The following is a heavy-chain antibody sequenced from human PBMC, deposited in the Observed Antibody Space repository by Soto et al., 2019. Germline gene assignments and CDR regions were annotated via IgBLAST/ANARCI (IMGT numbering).Heavy chain of an antibody. CDR1: GGSISTFY. CDR2: IYYSGNT. Sequence: ETLSLTCTVSGGSISTFYWSWIRQPPGKGLEWIGYIYYSGNTNYNPSLKSRVTISVDTSNNQFSLKLSSVTAADTAVYYCARGNWNSPFDYWGQGTLVTVSS. J-gene: IGHJ4*02. D-gene: IGHD1-7*01. V-gene: IGHV4-59*01. CDR3: ARGNWNSPFDY.